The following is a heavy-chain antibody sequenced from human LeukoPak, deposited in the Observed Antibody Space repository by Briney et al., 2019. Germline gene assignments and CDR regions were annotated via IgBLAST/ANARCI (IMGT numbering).Heavy chain of an antibody. CDR1: GGSFSGYY. CDR2: INHSGST. J-gene: IGHJ4*02. CDR3: ARSYGYPHLLFDY. D-gene: IGHD5-18*01. Sequence: SETLSLTCAVYGGSFSGYYWSWIRQPPGKGLEWIGEINHSGSTNYNPSLKSRVTISVDTSKKQFSLKLSSVTAADTAVYYCARSYGYPHLLFDYWGQGTLVTVSS. V-gene: IGHV4-34*01.